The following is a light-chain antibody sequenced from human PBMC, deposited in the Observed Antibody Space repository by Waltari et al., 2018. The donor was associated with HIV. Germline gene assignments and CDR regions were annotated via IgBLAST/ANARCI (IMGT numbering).Light chain of an antibody. CDR3: QQYNNVPLT. CDR2: DAS. J-gene: IGKJ4*01. V-gene: IGKV1-33*01. CDR1: QDIRNF. Sequence: DIQMTQSPPSLSASVGDRVTITCPASQDIRNFLNWYQQKPGQVPKLLIYDASNLETGVPSRFSGSGSGTDFTLTISSLQPDDIATYYCQQYNNVPLTFGGGTKVEIK.